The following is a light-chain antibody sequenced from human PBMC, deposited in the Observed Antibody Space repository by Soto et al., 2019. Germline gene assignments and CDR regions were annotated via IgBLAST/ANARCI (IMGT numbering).Light chain of an antibody. CDR1: SSDVSGYTY. Sequence: SLLTQPASVSGSPRQSITIFCTGPSSDVSGYTYVSWYQQHPGNAPRLMIYEVNNRPSGVSNRFSGAVPGTAASLTISGLQAEDGANYYGSSYTGSSTIYVFGTGTKVTV. CDR3: SSYTGSSTIYV. V-gene: IGLV2-14*01. CDR2: EVN. J-gene: IGLJ1*01.